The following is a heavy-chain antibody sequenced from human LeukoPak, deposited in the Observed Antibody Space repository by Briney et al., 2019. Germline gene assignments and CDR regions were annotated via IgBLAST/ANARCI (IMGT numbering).Heavy chain of an antibody. CDR1: GFIFSDYY. Sequence: GGSLSLSCAASGFIFSDYYMSWIRQTPGKGLEWLSYISSTSSDTNYADSVKGRFTISRDNAKKSLFLQMNSLRAEDTGVYYCAAPYYYGSGSLLNYYYGMDVWGKGTMVTVSS. D-gene: IGHD3-10*01. J-gene: IGHJ6*04. V-gene: IGHV3-11*06. CDR3: AAPYYYGSGSLLNYYYGMDV. CDR2: ISSTSSDT.